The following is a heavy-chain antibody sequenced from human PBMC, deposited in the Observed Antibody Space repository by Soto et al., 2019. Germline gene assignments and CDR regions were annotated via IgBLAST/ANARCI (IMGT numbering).Heavy chain of an antibody. CDR1: GFTFSDYY. V-gene: IGHV3-11*06. D-gene: IGHD2-15*01. Sequence: QVQLVESGGGLVTPGGSLRLSCASSGFTFSDYYMSWIRQAPGKGLEWLSYISPGSRYPAYADSVKGRFTISRDNARRSLSLQMNSLTVDDTAIYYCVRGGGGGLSDPWGQGSMVTVSS. CDR3: VRGGGGGLSDP. J-gene: IGHJ5*02. CDR2: ISPGSRYP.